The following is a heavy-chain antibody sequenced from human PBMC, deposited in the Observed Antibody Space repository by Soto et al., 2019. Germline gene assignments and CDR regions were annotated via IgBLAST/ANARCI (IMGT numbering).Heavy chain of an antibody. V-gene: IGHV3-30*18. CDR2: ISYDGSNK. CDR1: GFTFSSYG. CDR3: SKDYYILPSGDAFDI. Sequence: PGGSLRLSCAASGFTFSSYGMHWVRQAPGKGLEWVAVISYDGSNKYYADSVKGRFTISRDNSKNTLYLQMNSLRAEDTAVYYCSKDYYILPSGDAFDIWGQGTMVTVSS. J-gene: IGHJ3*02. D-gene: IGHD3-9*01.